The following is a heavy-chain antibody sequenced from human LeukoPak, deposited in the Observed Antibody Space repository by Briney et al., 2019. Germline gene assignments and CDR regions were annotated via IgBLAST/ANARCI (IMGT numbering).Heavy chain of an antibody. CDR2: IYYSGST. CDR1: GGSISSSSYY. V-gene: IGHV4-39*07. J-gene: IGHJ4*02. CDR3: ARDKVEMDY. D-gene: IGHD5-24*01. Sequence: SETLSLTCTVSGGSISSSSYYWGWIRQPPGKGLEWIGSIYYSGSTYYNPSLKSRVTISVDTSKNQFSLKLSSVTAADTAVYYCARDKVEMDYWGQGTLVTVSS.